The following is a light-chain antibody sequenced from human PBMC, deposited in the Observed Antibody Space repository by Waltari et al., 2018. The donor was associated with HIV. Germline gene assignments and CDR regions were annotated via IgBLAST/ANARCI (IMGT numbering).Light chain of an antibody. CDR3: QSYDSGLSAYV. CDR1: SSNIGASYA. J-gene: IGLJ1*01. Sequence: QSVLTQPPSVSGAPGQRVTISCTGSSSNIGASYAVHWFQQLPGTAPKLLIYGNTNRPSGVPDRFSGSKSGTSASLAITGLQAEDEADYYCQSYDSGLSAYVFGTGTKVTVL. CDR2: GNT. V-gene: IGLV1-40*01.